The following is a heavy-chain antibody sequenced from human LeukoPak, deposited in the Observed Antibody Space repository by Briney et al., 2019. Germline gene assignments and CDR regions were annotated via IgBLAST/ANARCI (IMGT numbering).Heavy chain of an antibody. CDR3: ARGDGSSSGLYFDS. Sequence: GRSLRLSCAASGFTFSSYAMHWVRQAPGKGLEWVAVISYDGSNKYYADSVKGRFTISRDNSKNTLYLQMNSLRAEDTAVYYCARGDGSSSGLYFDSWGRGTLVTVSS. CDR1: GFTFSSYA. D-gene: IGHD6-6*01. CDR2: ISYDGSNK. V-gene: IGHV3-30-3*01. J-gene: IGHJ4*02.